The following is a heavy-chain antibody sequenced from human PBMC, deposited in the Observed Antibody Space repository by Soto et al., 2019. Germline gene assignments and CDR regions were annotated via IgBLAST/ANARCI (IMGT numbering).Heavy chain of an antibody. J-gene: IGHJ6*03. CDR1: GGSISSYY. CDR3: ARAILRTDYREYYSYYYMDV. V-gene: IGHV4-59*01. Sequence: SETLSLTCTVSGGSISSYYWSWIRQPPGKGLEWIGYIYYSGSTNYNPSLKSRVTISVDTSKSQFSLKLSSVTAADTAVYYCARAILRTDYREYYSYYYMDVWGKGTTVTVSS. CDR2: IYYSGST. D-gene: IGHD4-4*01.